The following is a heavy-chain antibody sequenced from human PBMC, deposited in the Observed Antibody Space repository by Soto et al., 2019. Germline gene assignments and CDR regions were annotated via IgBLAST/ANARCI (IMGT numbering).Heavy chain of an antibody. V-gene: IGHV3-33*01. J-gene: IGHJ3*02. Sequence: TFSTYGMHWVRQAPGKGLEWVALIWYDGTNEHYADSVKGRFTISKDNSKNTLYLEMSGLRVEDTAVYYCARETNGGSFDIWGQGTMVTVSS. CDR3: ARETNGGSFDI. CDR1: TFSTYG. CDR2: IWYDGTNE. D-gene: IGHD2-8*01.